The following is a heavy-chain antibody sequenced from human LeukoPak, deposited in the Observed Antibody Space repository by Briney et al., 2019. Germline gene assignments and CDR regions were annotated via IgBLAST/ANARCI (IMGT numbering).Heavy chain of an antibody. Sequence: SETLSLTCAVYGGSFSGYYWSWIRQPPGKGLEWIGEINHSGSTNYNPSLKSRVTISVDTSKNQFSLKLSSVTAADTAVYYCARGRLRFLEWLLDKEYYFDYWGQGTLVTVSS. V-gene: IGHV4-34*01. J-gene: IGHJ4*02. D-gene: IGHD3-3*01. CDR1: GGSFSGYY. CDR3: ARGRLRFLEWLLDKEYYFDY. CDR2: INHSGST.